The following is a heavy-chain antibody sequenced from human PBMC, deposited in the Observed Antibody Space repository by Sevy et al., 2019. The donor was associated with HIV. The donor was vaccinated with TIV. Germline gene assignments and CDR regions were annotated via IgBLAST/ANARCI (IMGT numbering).Heavy chain of an antibody. V-gene: IGHV4-4*02. Sequence: SETLSLTCAVSGGSISSSNWWSWVRQPPGKGLEWIGEIYHSGSTNYNPSLKSRVTISVDKSKNQFSLKLSSVTAADTAVYYCARVAKEDYGSGSYYNGYFQHWGQGTLVTVSS. CDR1: GGSISSSNW. D-gene: IGHD3-10*01. J-gene: IGHJ1*01. CDR2: IYHSGST. CDR3: ARVAKEDYGSGSYYNGYFQH.